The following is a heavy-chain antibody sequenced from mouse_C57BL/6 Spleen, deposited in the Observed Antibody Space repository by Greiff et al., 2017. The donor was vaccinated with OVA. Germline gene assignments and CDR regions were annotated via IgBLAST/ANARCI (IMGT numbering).Heavy chain of an antibody. CDR2: INYDGSST. CDR3: ARGGYYYGSSPHFDY. V-gene: IGHV5-16*01. CDR1: GFTFSDYY. Sequence: EVQVVESEGGLVQPGSSMKLSCTASGFTFSDYYMAWVRQVPEKGLEWVANINYDGSSTYYLDSLKSRFIISRDNAKNILYLQMSSLKSEDTATYYCARGGYYYGSSPHFDYWGQGTTLTVSS. D-gene: IGHD1-1*01. J-gene: IGHJ2*01.